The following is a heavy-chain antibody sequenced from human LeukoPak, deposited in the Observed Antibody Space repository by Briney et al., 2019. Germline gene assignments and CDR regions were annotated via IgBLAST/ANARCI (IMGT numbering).Heavy chain of an antibody. CDR1: GGTFSSYA. CDR3: ARDGYCSGGSCYEFYYYYGMDA. Sequence: GASVKVSCKASGGTFSSYAISWVRQAPGQGLEWMGGIIPIFGTANYAQKFQGRVTITADESTSTAYMELSSLRSEDTAVYYCARDGYCSGGSCYEFYYYYGMDAWGQGTTVTVSS. CDR2: IIPIFGTA. V-gene: IGHV1-69*13. J-gene: IGHJ6*02. D-gene: IGHD2-15*01.